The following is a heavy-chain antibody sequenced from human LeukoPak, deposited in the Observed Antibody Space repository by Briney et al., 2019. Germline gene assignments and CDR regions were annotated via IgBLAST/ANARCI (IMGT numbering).Heavy chain of an antibody. J-gene: IGHJ4*02. CDR2: ISNNGGYT. CDR1: GFTFSSSA. D-gene: IGHD3-10*01. CDR3: ARDIVIGSGSCLD. V-gene: IGHV3-23*01. Sequence: GGSLRLSCAASGFTFSSSAMSWVRQAPGKGLEWVSAISNNGGYTYYADSVQGRFTISRDNSKSTLCLQMNSLRVEDTAVYYCARDIVIGSGSCLDWGQGTLVTVSS.